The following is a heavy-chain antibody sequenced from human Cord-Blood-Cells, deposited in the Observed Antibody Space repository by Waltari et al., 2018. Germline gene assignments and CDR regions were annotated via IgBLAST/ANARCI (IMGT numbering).Heavy chain of an antibody. J-gene: IGHJ6*02. CDR3: AKGDDFWSGYSYYYYGMDV. D-gene: IGHD3-3*01. V-gene: IGHV3-30*18. CDR2: ISYDGSNK. CDR1: GFTFSSYG. Sequence: AASGFTFSSYGMHWVRQAPGKGLEWVAVISYDGSNKYYADSVKGRFTISRDNSKNTLYLQMNSLRAEDTAVYYCAKGDDFWSGYSYYYYGMDVWGQGTTVTVSS.